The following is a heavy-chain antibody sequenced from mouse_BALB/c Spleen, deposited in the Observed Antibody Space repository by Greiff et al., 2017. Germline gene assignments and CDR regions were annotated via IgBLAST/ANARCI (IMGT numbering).Heavy chain of an antibody. CDR2: IRLKSNNYAT. J-gene: IGHJ4*01. CDR1: GFTFSNYW. Sequence: EVKLQESGGGLVQPGGSMKLSCVASGFTFSNYWMNWVRQSPEKGLEWVAEIRLKSNNYATHYAESVKGRFTISRDDSKSSVYLQMNNLRAEDTGIYYCTSHYYGSSYAMDYWGQGTSVTVSS. V-gene: IGHV6-6*02. CDR3: TSHYYGSSYAMDY. D-gene: IGHD1-1*01.